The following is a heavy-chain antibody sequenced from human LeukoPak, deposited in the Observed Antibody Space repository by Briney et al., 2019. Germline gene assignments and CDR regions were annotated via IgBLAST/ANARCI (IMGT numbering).Heavy chain of an antibody. CDR1: GFSFSTYS. Sequence: GGSLRLSCAASGFSFSTYSMHWVRQAPGKGLEWVSSISSSSSSYSYTYYADSVKGRFTISRDNAKNSLYLQMNSLRAEDTAVYSCARDIPRGKSYFDYWGQGTLVTVSS. CDR3: ARDIPRGKSYFDY. CDR2: ISSSSSSYSYT. J-gene: IGHJ4*02. D-gene: IGHD3-16*01. V-gene: IGHV3-21*01.